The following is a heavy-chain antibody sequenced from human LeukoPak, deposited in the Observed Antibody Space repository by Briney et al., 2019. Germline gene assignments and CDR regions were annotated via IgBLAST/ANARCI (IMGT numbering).Heavy chain of an antibody. D-gene: IGHD4-17*01. CDR2: FYPGYSVT. J-gene: IGHJ4*02. CDR1: GYNFTSYW. V-gene: IGHV5-51*01. CDR3: ARHVYYGDYAIYYDY. Sequence: KRGGSLQISWQGSGYNFTSYWIGWVRQVPGKGLEGMGIFYPGYSVTSYTPSFRGQVTIPADKSISTAYLQWSSLKASDTAMYYCARHVYYGDYAIYYDYWGQGTLVTVSS.